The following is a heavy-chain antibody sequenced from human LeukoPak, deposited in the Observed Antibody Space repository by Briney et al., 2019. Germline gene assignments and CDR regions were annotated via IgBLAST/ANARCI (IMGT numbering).Heavy chain of an antibody. CDR1: GFTFSSYS. V-gene: IGHV3-21*01. CDR3: ATHGSAHYYMDV. D-gene: IGHD2-2*03. CDR2: INSDSSSI. J-gene: IGHJ6*03. Sequence: GGSLRLSCAASGFTFSSYSMNWVRQAPGKGLEWVSSINSDSSSIYYADSVKGRFTISRDNAKNLLYLQMNSLRAEDTAVYYCATHGSAHYYMDVWGKGTTVTISS.